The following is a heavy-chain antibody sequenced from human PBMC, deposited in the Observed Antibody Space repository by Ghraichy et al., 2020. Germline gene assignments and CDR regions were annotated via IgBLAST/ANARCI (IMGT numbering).Heavy chain of an antibody. V-gene: IGHV4-39*01. D-gene: IGHD6-25*01. CDR1: GASIRMTSYF. J-gene: IGHJ6*02. Sequence: SETLSLTCTVSGASIRMTSYFWGWIRQPPGKEPEWIGTIYYSGTTYYNPSLKSRVTISVDTSKNQFSLKLRSVTAADTAVYYCARIVLAAASGGMDVWGQGTTVTVSS. CDR2: IYYSGTT. CDR3: ARIVLAAASGGMDV.